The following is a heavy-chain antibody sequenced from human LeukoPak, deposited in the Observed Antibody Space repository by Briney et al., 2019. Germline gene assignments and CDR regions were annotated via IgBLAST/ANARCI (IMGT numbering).Heavy chain of an antibody. CDR1: GYTLTELS. D-gene: IGHD3-9*01. Sequence: ASVKVSCKVSGYTLTELSMHWVRQAPGKGLEWMGGFDPEDGETIYAQKFQGRVTMTEDTSTDTAYMELSSLRSEDTAVYYCATDTFEWLFNAFDTWGQGTMVTVSS. CDR3: ATDTFEWLFNAFDT. J-gene: IGHJ3*02. V-gene: IGHV1-24*01. CDR2: FDPEDGET.